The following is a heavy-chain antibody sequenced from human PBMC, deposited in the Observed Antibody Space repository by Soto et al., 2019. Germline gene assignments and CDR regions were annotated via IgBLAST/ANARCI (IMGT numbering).Heavy chain of an antibody. CDR2: IIPIFGTA. V-gene: IGHV1-69*13. J-gene: IGHJ6*02. Sequence: SVKVYWKGSVCAFSSDPVSWVRHAPGQGVEWMGGIIPIFGTANYAQKFQGRVTITADESTSTAYMELSSLRSEDTAVYYCASRSSNLYYYSGMDVWGQAPTVTVYS. CDR1: VCAFSSDP. CDR3: ASRSSNLYYYSGMDV.